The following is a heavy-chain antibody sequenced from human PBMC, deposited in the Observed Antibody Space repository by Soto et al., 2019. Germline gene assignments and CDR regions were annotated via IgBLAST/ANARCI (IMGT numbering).Heavy chain of an antibody. D-gene: IGHD1-26*01. J-gene: IGHJ4*02. CDR2: ISYDGSNK. Sequence: PGGSLRLSCAASGFTFSSYAMHWVRQAPGKGLEWVAVISYDGSNKYYADSVKGRFTISRDNSKNTLYLQMNSLRAEDTAVYYCAREGARSYLDSFDYWGQGTLVTVSS. V-gene: IGHV3-30-3*01. CDR3: AREGARSYLDSFDY. CDR1: GFTFSSYA.